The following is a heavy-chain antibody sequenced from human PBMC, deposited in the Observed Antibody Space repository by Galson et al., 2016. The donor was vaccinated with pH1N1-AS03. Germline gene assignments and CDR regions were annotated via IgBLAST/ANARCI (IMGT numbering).Heavy chain of an antibody. V-gene: IGHV1-69*04. CDR1: GGTFNTYA. CDR2: IIPMLNIP. CDR3: AKGYSATPSGTFDI. Sequence: SVKASCKASGGTFNTYAISWVRQAPGQGLEWMGRIIPMLNIPDYAQKFQVRVTITADKSTNTAYMELTNLRSDDTALYYCAKGYSATPSGTFDIWGQGTKVTVSS. D-gene: IGHD2-15*01. J-gene: IGHJ3*02.